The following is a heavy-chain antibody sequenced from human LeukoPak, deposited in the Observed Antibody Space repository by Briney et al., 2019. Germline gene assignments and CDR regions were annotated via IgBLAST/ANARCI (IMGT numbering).Heavy chain of an antibody. Sequence: ASVKVSCKASGYTFTNHGISWVRQAPGQGLEWMGWISAYNGNTNYAQKLQGRVTMTTDTSTSTAYMELRSLRSDDTAVYYCAREAIDSGWYNFDYWGQGTLVTVSS. J-gene: IGHJ4*02. CDR1: GYTFTNHG. CDR2: ISAYNGNT. V-gene: IGHV1-18*01. D-gene: IGHD6-19*01. CDR3: AREAIDSGWYNFDY.